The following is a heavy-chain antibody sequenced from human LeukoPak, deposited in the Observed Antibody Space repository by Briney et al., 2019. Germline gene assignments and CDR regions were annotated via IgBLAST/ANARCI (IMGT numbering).Heavy chain of an antibody. D-gene: IGHD2-15*01. CDR1: GFTVSSNY. Sequence: GGSLRLSCAASGFTVSSNYMSWVRQAPGKGLEWVSVIYSGGSTYYADSVKGRFTISRDNSKNTLYPQMNSLRAEDTAVYYCARDRGAATKWNYYYYYMDVWGKGTTVTVSS. V-gene: IGHV3-53*01. CDR3: ARDRGAATKWNYYYYYMDV. J-gene: IGHJ6*03. CDR2: IYSGGST.